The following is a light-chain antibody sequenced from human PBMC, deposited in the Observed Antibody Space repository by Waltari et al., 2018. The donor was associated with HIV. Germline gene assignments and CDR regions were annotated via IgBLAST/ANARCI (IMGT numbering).Light chain of an antibody. CDR1: QSVSSRL. CDR2: AAS. V-gene: IGKV3-20*01. CDR3: QEYGTSPLT. Sequence: DIVLTQSPGTLSLSPGERATLSCRASQSVSSRLLGWYQQKSGQDPRLLIYAASSRATGIPDRFSGSGSGIDFTLTISKLEPEDFAIYYCQEYGTSPLTFGGGTKVEAK. J-gene: IGKJ4*01.